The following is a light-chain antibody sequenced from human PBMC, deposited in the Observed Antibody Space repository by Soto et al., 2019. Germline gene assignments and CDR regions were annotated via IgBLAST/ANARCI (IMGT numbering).Light chain of an antibody. CDR2: EVI. J-gene: IGLJ2*01. V-gene: IGLV2-8*01. Sequence: QSALTQPPSASGSPGQSVTVSCAGTSSDVGGYNLVSWYQQHPGKAPKLMIYEVIKRPSGVPDRFSGSKSGNTASLTVSGLHADDEADYYCSSYSGSDNFVVFGGGTKLTVL. CDR3: SSYSGSDNFVV. CDR1: SSDVGGYNL.